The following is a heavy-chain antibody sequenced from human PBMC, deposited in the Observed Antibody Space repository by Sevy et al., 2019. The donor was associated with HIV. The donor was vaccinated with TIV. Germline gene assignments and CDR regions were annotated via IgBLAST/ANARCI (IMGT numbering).Heavy chain of an antibody. CDR2: INTVSGDT. D-gene: IGHD1-26*01. CDR1: GGTFRDSC. Sequence: ASVKVSCKASGGTFRDSCVTWVRQAPGQGFEWMGWINTVSGDTNYAQKFQGRVTMTVDTSTPTAFMELRSLISDDTAVYYCASGRAPPSGSFSLDSWAQGAPVTVSS. CDR3: ASGRAPPSGSFSLDS. V-gene: IGHV1-18*01. J-gene: IGHJ5*01.